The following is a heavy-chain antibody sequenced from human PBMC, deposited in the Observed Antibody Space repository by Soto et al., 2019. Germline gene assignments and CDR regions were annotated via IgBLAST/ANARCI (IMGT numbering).Heavy chain of an antibody. J-gene: IGHJ3*02. V-gene: IGHV2-70*04. CDR1: GFSFTTSEMR. CDR3: AHIEVSGSAFDI. D-gene: IGHD2-15*01. Sequence: SGPTLVNPTQTLTLTCTFSGFSFTTSEMRVVLIRQPPGKALEWLARSDWDDEKFYSTSLKTRLTISKDTSKNLVLLKMLTMHSVDTATYYCAHIEVSGSAFDIWGQGTMVTVSS. CDR2: SDWDDEK.